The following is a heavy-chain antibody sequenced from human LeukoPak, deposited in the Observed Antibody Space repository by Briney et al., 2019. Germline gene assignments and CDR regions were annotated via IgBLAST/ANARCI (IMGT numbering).Heavy chain of an antibody. V-gene: IGHV1-24*01. CDR2: FDPDDAET. CDR3: ATVQTTPVLIDMLHF. Sequence: ASVKVSCKVSGHTVTAFSIHWVRLAPGKGLEWMGGFDPDDAETVFARKFQGRVTMTEDTSTNTAYMELTSLRSEDTAVYYCATVQTTPVLIDMLHFWGQGTLVTVSS. J-gene: IGHJ4*02. CDR1: GHTVTAFS. D-gene: IGHD4-17*01.